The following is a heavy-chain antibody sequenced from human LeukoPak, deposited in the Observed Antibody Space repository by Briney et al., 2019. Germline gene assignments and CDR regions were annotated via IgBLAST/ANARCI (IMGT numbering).Heavy chain of an antibody. CDR1: GFPFSSYE. J-gene: IGHJ4*02. CDR3: AKNQGQWLVPVDY. D-gene: IGHD6-19*01. V-gene: IGHV3-48*03. Sequence: GGSLRLSCAVSGFPFSSYEMNWVRQAPGKGLEWVSLISSSGSTIYYADSVKGRFTISRDNSKNTLYLQMNNLRAEDTALYYCAKNQGQWLVPVDYWGQGTLVTVSS. CDR2: ISSSGSTI.